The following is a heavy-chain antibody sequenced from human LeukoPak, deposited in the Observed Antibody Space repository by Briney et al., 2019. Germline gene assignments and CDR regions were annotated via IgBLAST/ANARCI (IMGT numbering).Heavy chain of an antibody. D-gene: IGHD4-17*01. Sequence: GGSLRLSCAASGLTFDDYAMHWVRQAPGKGLEWVSGISWNSGSIGYADSVKGRFTISRDNAKNSLYLQMNSLRAEDTAVYYCARVLMTINYDSGDTLDYWGQGTLVTVSS. J-gene: IGHJ4*02. V-gene: IGHV3-9*01. CDR1: GLTFDDYA. CDR3: ARVLMTINYDSGDTLDY. CDR2: ISWNSGSI.